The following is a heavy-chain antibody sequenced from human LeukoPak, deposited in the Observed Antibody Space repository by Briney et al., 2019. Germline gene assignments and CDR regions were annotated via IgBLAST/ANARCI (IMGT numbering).Heavy chain of an antibody. CDR2: ISAHNGNT. J-gene: IGHJ2*01. V-gene: IGHV1-18*01. CDR3: ARDGYFDL. Sequence: ASVKVSCKASGYTFTTHGIAWVRQAPGRGREWMGWISAHNGNTNYAQSLQGRVTMTTDTSTNTAYMELRSLRSDDTAVYYCARDGYFDLWGRGTLVTVSS. CDR1: GYTFTTHG.